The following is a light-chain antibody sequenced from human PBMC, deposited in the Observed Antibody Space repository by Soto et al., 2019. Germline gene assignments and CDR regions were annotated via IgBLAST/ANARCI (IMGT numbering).Light chain of an antibody. Sequence: ELVLTQSPDTLSLSPGERATLSCRASQSVDSNYLAWYQQKPGQAPRVLIYDASIRATGIPDRFSGSGSGTDFTLTISRLEPEDSAVYYCQQYDSSPLTFGGGTKVQIK. CDR1: QSVDSNY. V-gene: IGKV3-20*01. CDR2: DAS. CDR3: QQYDSSPLT. J-gene: IGKJ4*01.